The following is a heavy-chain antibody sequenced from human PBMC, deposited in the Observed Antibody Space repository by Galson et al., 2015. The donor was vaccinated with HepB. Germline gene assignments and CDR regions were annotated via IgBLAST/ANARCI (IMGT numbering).Heavy chain of an antibody. D-gene: IGHD3-16*01. CDR3: ARARGNAFDI. Sequence: SLRLSCAASGFTFSSYSMNWVRQAPGKGLEWVSSISSSSSYIYYADSVKGRFTISRDNAKNSLYLQMNNLRAEDTAVYYCARARGNAFDIWGQGTMVTVSS. V-gene: IGHV3-21*01. J-gene: IGHJ3*02. CDR2: ISSSSSYI. CDR1: GFTFSSYS.